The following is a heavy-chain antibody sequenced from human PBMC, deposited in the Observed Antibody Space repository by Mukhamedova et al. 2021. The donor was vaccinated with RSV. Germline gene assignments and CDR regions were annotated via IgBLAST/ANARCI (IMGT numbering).Heavy chain of an antibody. Sequence: TFSNYAIHWVRQAPGKGLEWGIEISYDGSNKYYVDSVKGRFAISKDNSKNTVDLQMNSLRSEDTAVYYCAREEFSSGHYSSFFDI. CDR3: AREEFSSGHYSSFFDI. CDR2: ISYDGSNK. V-gene: IGHV3-30*09. CDR1: TFSNYA. D-gene: IGHD3-22*01. J-gene: IGHJ3*02.